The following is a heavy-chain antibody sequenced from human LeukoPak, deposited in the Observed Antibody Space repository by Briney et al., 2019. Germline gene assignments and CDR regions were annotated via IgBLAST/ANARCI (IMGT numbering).Heavy chain of an antibody. D-gene: IGHD3-22*01. V-gene: IGHV3-23*01. CDR3: ARERAYYYDSSGYYHGGAFDI. Sequence: PGGSLRLSCAASGFTFSSYAMSWVRQAPGKGLEWVSGISGSGDSTYYADSVKGRFTISRDNSKNTLYLQMNSLRAEDTAVYYCARERAYYYDSSGYYHGGAFDIWGQGTMVTVSS. CDR1: GFTFSSYA. J-gene: IGHJ3*02. CDR2: ISGSGDST.